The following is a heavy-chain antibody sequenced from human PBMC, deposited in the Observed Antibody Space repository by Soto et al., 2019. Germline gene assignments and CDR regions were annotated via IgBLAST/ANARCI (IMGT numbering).Heavy chain of an antibody. CDR3: VRDRGYTFGSAFDP. D-gene: IGHD5-18*01. Sequence: LRLSCAASGFTFSNHWMHWVRQSPGQGLVWVSRINGDETSTDYADSVQDRFIISRDNTKNTVYLQMNSLKGEDTAVYYCVRDRGYTFGSAFDPWGQGTLVTVSS. CDR1: GFTFSNHW. J-gene: IGHJ5*02. V-gene: IGHV3-74*01. CDR2: INGDETST.